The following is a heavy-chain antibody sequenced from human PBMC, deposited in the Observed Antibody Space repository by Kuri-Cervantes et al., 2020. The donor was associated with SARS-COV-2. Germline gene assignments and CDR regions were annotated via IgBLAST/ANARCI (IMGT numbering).Heavy chain of an antibody. CDR3: ARRGGSDFDY. D-gene: IGHD1-26*01. CDR1: GGSISSSSYY. CDR2: IYYSGST. V-gene: IGHV4-39*01. Sequence: ESLKISCTVSGGSISSSSYYWGWIRQPPGKGLEWIGSIYYSGSTYYNPSLKSRVTISVDTSKSQFSLKLSSVTAADTAVYYCARRGGSDFDYWGQGTLVTV. J-gene: IGHJ4*02.